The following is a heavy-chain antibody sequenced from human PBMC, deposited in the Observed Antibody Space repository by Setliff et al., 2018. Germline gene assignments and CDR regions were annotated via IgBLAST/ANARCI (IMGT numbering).Heavy chain of an antibody. J-gene: IGHJ4*02. D-gene: IGHD1-20*01. Sequence: EASMKVSCKTSGYTFISYGISWVRQAPGQGLEWMGWISGYNGYTDYAQNFQGRVTMTTDTSTSTAYMELRSLRSDDTAVYYCARRAFIETITGYCFDLWGQGTQVTVSS. CDR3: ARRAFIETITGYCFDL. V-gene: IGHV1-18*01. CDR2: ISGYNGYT. CDR1: GYTFISYG.